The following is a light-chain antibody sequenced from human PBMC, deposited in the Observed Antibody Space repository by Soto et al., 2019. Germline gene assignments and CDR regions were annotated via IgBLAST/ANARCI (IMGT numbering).Light chain of an antibody. J-gene: IGLJ2*01. CDR1: SSDVGGYNY. Sequence: QSALTQPASVSGSPGQSITISCTGTSSDVGGYNYVSWYQHHPGKAPKLTIYDVSNRPSGVSNRFSGSKSGDTASLTISGLQAEDEADYYCSSYTSGSTLEFGGGTKLTVL. CDR2: DVS. V-gene: IGLV2-14*03. CDR3: SSYTSGSTLE.